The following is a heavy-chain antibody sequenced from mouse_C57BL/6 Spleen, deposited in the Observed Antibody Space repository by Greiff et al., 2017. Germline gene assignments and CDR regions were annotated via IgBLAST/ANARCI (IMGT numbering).Heavy chain of an antibody. CDR1: GYTFTDYE. CDR2: IDPETGGT. Sequence: VQLVESGAELVRPGASVTLSCKASGYTFTDYEMHWVKQTPVHGLEWIGAIDPETGGTAYNQKFKGKAILTADKSSSTAYMELRSLTSEDSAVYYCTRRGDGFDYWGQGTTLTVSS. CDR3: TRRGDGFDY. J-gene: IGHJ2*01. V-gene: IGHV1-15*01.